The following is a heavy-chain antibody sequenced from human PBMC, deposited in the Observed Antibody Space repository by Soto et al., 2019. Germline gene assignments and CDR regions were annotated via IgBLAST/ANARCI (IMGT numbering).Heavy chain of an antibody. D-gene: IGHD1-1*01. CDR3: AKATTRDYYYGMDV. V-gene: IGHV3-23*01. CDR1: GFTFSSYA. J-gene: IGHJ6*02. CDR2: ISGSGGST. Sequence: LRLSCAASGFTFSSYAMSWVRQAPGKGLEWVSAISGSGGSTYYADSVKGRFTISRDNSKNTLYLQMNSLRAEDTAVYYCAKATTRDYYYGMDVWGQGTTVTVSS.